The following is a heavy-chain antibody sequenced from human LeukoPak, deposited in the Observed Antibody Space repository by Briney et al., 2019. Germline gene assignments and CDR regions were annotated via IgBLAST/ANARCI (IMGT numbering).Heavy chain of an antibody. CDR1: GYTFTGYY. V-gene: IGHV1-2*02. D-gene: IGHD1-26*01. J-gene: IGHJ6*02. Sequence: APVKVSCKASGYTFTGYYMHWVRQAPGQGLEWMGWINPNSGGTNYAQKFQGRVTMTRDTSISTAYMELSRLRSDDTAVYYCARGGRWEPSGHYYYGMDVWGQGTTVTVSS. CDR3: ARGGRWEPSGHYYYGMDV. CDR2: INPNSGGT.